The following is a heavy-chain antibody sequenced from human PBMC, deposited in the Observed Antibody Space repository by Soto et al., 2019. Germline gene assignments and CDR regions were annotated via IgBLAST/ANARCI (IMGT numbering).Heavy chain of an antibody. V-gene: IGHV4-34*01. CDR3: ERAPIFAYYYYGMDV. CDR2: INHSGST. Sequence: EPLSLTCADDGGCLSGYYWGWIRQPPGKGLEWIGEINHSGSTNYNPSLKSRVTISVDTSKNQFSLKLSSVTAADTAVYYCERAPIFAYYYYGMDVWGQGTTVTVSS. J-gene: IGHJ6*02. D-gene: IGHD3-3*01. CDR1: GGCLSGYY.